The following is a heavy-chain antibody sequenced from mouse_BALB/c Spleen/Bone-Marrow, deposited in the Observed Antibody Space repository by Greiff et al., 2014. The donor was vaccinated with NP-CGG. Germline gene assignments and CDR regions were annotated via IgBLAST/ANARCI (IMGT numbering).Heavy chain of an antibody. CDR2: IWSGGST. CDR1: GFSLTSYG. J-gene: IGHJ3*01. D-gene: IGHD1-2*01. V-gene: IGHV2-2*02. Sequence: VKVVESGPGLVQPSQSLSITRTVSGFSLTSYGVHWVRQSPGKGLEWLGVIWSGGSTDYNAAFISRLSISKDNSKGQVFFKMNSLQANDTAIYYCAGITTALAYWGQGTLVTVSA. CDR3: AGITTALAY.